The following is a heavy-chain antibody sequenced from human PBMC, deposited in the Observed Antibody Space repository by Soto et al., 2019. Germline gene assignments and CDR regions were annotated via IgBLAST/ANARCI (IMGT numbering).Heavy chain of an antibody. D-gene: IGHD6-19*01. Sequence: SETLSLTCTVSGGSISSSSYYWGWIRQPPGKGLEWIGSIYYSGSTYYNPSLKSRVTISVDTSKNQFSLKLSSVAAADTAVYYCARDYSSGWYRYWGQGTLVTVSS. V-gene: IGHV4-39*01. CDR1: GGSISSSSYY. J-gene: IGHJ4*02. CDR3: ARDYSSGWYRY. CDR2: IYYSGST.